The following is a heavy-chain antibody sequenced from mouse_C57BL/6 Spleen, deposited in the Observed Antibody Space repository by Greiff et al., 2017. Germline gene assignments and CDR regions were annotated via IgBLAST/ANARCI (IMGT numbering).Heavy chain of an antibody. CDR3: ARRDYDAWFAY. CDR1: GFTFSSYG. J-gene: IGHJ3*01. D-gene: IGHD2-4*01. CDR2: ISSGGSYT. Sequence: DVQLVESGGGLVKPGGSLKLTCAATGFTFSSYGMSWVRPTPDKRLEWVATISSGGSYTYYPDSVKGRFTISRDNAKNTRYLQLSSLNSEDTAMYYCARRDYDAWFAYWGQGTLVTVSA. V-gene: IGHV5-6*03.